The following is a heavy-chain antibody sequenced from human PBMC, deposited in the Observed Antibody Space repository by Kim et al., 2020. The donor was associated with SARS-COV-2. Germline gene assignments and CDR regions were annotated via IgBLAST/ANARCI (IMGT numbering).Heavy chain of an antibody. CDR3: ARDYGSVLTDGYYYGMDV. Sequence: SETLSLTCTVSGGSISSSSYYWGWIRQPPGKGLEWIGSIYYSGSTYYNPSIKSRVTISVDTSKNQFSLKLSSVTAAGTAVYYCARDYGSVLTDGYYYGMDVWGQGTTVTVSS. CDR2: IYYSGST. J-gene: IGHJ6*02. V-gene: IGHV4-39*02. CDR1: GGSISSSSYY. D-gene: IGHD3-10*01.